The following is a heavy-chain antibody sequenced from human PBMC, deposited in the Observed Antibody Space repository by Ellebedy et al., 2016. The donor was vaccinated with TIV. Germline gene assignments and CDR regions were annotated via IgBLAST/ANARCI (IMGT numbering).Heavy chain of an antibody. Sequence: GGSLRLXCAASGFTFSSYSMNWVRQAPGKGLEWVSSISSSSSYIYYADSVKGRFTISRDNAKNSLYLQMNSLRAEDTAVYYCARAQPRDTEPFDYWGQGTLVTVSS. D-gene: IGHD5-18*01. J-gene: IGHJ4*02. CDR1: GFTFSSYS. V-gene: IGHV3-21*01. CDR3: ARAQPRDTEPFDY. CDR2: ISSSSSYI.